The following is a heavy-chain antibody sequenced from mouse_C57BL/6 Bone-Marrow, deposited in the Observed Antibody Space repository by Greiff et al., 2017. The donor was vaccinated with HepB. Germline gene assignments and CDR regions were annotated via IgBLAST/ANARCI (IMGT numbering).Heavy chain of an antibody. J-gene: IGHJ3*01. CDR1: GFTFSDYY. V-gene: IGHV5-12*01. CDR3: ARPEGAY. CDR2: ISNGGGST. Sequence: EVNVVESGGGLVQPGGSLKLSCAASGFTFSDYYMYWVRQTPEKRLEWVAYISNGGGSTYYPDTVKGRFTISRDNAKNTLYLQMSRLKSEDTAMYYCARPEGAYWGQGTLVTVSA.